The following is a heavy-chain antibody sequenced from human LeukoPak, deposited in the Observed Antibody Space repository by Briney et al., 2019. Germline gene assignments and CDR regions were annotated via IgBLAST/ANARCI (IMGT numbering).Heavy chain of an antibody. CDR3: ATSFPDLVPEWELPYYFDY. J-gene: IGHJ4*02. CDR2: IIPIFGTA. Sequence: SVKVSCKASGGTFSSYAISLVRQAPGQGLEWMGGIIPIFGTANYAQKFQGRVTITADESTSTAYMELSSLRSEDTAVYYCATSFPDLVPEWELPYYFDYWGQRTLVTVSS. D-gene: IGHD1-26*01. V-gene: IGHV1-69*13. CDR1: GGTFSSYA.